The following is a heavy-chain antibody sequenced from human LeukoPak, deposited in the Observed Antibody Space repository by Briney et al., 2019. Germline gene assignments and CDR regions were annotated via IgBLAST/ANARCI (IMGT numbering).Heavy chain of an antibody. V-gene: IGHV3-23*01. CDR1: GFTFSSYA. CDR3: AKGPTYYDFWSGYY. J-gene: IGHJ4*02. CDR2: ISGSGGST. Sequence: GGSLRLSCAASGFTFSSYAMSWVRQAPGKGLEWVSAISGSGGSTYYADSVKGRFTISRDNSKNTLYLQMNSLRAEDTSVYYCAKGPTYYDFWSGYYWGQGTLVTVSS. D-gene: IGHD3-3*01.